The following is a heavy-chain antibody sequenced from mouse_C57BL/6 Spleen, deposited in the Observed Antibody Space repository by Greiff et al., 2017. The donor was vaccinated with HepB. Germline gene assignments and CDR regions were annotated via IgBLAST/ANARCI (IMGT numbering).Heavy chain of an antibody. Sequence: QVQLQPGAELVKPGASVKLSCKASGYTFTSYWMHWVKQRPGRGLEWIGRIDPNSGGTKYNEKFKSKATLTVDKPSSTAYMQLSSLTSEDSAVYYCARSGGYDVYAMDYWGQGTSVTVSS. CDR3: ARSGGYDVYAMDY. CDR2: IDPNSGGT. CDR1: GYTFTSYW. V-gene: IGHV1-72*01. D-gene: IGHD2-2*01. J-gene: IGHJ4*01.